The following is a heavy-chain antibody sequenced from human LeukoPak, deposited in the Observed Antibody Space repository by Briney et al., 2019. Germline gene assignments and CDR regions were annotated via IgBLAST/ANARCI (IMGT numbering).Heavy chain of an antibody. CDR1: GFTFSNYA. CDR2: ISGSGDST. Sequence: PGGSLRLSCAASGFTFSNYAMRWVRQAPGKGLEWVSGISGSGDSTYYADSVKGRFTISRDNSKNTLYLQMNSLRAEDTAVYYCAKVYRGTYFFDYWGQGTLVTVSS. J-gene: IGHJ4*02. CDR3: AKVYRGTYFFDY. D-gene: IGHD1-26*01. V-gene: IGHV3-23*01.